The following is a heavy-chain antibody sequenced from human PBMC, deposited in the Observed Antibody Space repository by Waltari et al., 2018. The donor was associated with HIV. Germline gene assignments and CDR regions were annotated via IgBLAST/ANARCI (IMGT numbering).Heavy chain of an antibody. Sequence: EVHFAESGGGLVQPGGSLRISCVLSGLTGSTSALTWVRQAPGKGLRWVSSIGGSDNSTHYADSVRDRFIISRDDSQNTMSLQMDSLTINDTAVYYCAKEAAVSAGPLDSWGQGIVVIVSS. D-gene: IGHD6-19*01. CDR2: IGGSDNST. V-gene: IGHV3-23*04. CDR1: GLTGSTSA. J-gene: IGHJ4*02. CDR3: AKEAAVSAGPLDS.